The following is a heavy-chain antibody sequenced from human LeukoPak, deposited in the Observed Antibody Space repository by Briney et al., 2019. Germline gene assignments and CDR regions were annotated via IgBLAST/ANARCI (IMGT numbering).Heavy chain of an antibody. CDR2: IYHSGST. Sequence: SQTLSLTCTVSGGSISSGGYYWSWIRQHPGKGLEWIGYIYHSGSTYYNPSLKSRVTISVDTSKNQFSLKLSSVTAADTAVYFCAIFPIVLVPAAKKNVDFWGQGTLVTVSS. D-gene: IGHD2-8*02. V-gene: IGHV4-31*03. J-gene: IGHJ4*02. CDR1: GGSISSGGYY. CDR3: AIFPIVLVPAAKKNVDF.